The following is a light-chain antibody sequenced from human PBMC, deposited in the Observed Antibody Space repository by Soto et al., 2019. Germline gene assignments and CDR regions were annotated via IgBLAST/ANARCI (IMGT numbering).Light chain of an antibody. CDR3: SSYAGSNNLV. V-gene: IGLV2-8*01. Sequence: QSVLTQPPSASGSPGQSVTISCTGTSSDVGGYNYGSWYQQHPGKAPKLMIYDVSKRPSGVPDRFSGSKSGNTASLTVSGLQAEDEADYYCSSYAGSNNLVFGGGTKLTVL. CDR1: SSDVGGYNY. J-gene: IGLJ2*01. CDR2: DVS.